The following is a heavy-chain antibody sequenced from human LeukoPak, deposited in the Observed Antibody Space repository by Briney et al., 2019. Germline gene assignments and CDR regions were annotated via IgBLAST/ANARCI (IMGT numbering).Heavy chain of an antibody. Sequence: GASVKVSCKASGYTFTGYYMHWVRQAPGQGLEWMGRIIPIFGTANYAQKFQGRVTITTDESTSTAYMELSSLRSEDTAVYYCARGGEWEHFDYWGQGTLVTVSS. J-gene: IGHJ4*02. CDR3: ARGGEWEHFDY. D-gene: IGHD1-26*01. V-gene: IGHV1-69*05. CDR2: IIPIFGTA. CDR1: GYTFTGYY.